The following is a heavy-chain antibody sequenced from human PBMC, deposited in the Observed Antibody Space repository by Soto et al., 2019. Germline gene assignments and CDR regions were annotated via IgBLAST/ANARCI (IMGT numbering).Heavy chain of an antibody. J-gene: IGHJ6*02. CDR3: ARGILRSGSTYGMDV. CDR1: GGSISSGYYY. CDR2: IYYSGST. D-gene: IGHD3-10*01. Sequence: PSETLSLTCTVSGGSISSGYYYWSWIRQPSGKGLEWIGYIYYSGSTYYNPSLKSRVTISVDTSKNQFSLQLNSVTAADTAMYYCARGILRSGSTYGMDVWGQGTTVTVSS. V-gene: IGHV4-30-4*01.